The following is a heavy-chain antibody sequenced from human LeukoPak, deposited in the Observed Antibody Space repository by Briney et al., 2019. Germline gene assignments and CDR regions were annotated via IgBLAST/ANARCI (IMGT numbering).Heavy chain of an antibody. D-gene: IGHD3-3*01. CDR3: ARGVYDFWSGYYY. CDR1: GGSISSGGYY. Sequence: SQTLSLTCTVSGGSISSGGYYWSWIRQPPGKGLEWIGYIYYSGSTNYNPSLKSRVTISVDTSKNQFSLKLSSVTAADTAVYYCARGVYDFWSGYYYWGQGTLVTVSS. CDR2: IYYSGST. V-gene: IGHV4-61*08. J-gene: IGHJ4*02.